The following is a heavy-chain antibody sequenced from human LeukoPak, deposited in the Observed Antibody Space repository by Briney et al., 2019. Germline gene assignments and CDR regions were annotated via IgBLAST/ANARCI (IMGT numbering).Heavy chain of an antibody. CDR2: ISGSGGST. D-gene: IGHD5-24*01. CDR1: GFTFSSYA. J-gene: IGHJ4*02. CDR3: AKGDDRGLQSRVDY. Sequence: QTGGSLRLSCAASGFTFSSYAMSWVRQAPGKGLEWVSAISGSGGSTYYADSVKGRFTISRDNSKNTLYLQMNSLRAEDTAVYYCAKGDDRGLQSRVDYWGQGTLVTVSP. V-gene: IGHV3-23*01.